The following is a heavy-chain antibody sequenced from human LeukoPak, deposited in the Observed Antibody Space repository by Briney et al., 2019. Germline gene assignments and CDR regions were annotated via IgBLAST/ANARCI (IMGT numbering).Heavy chain of an antibody. CDR2: IIPIFGTA. CDR1: GGTFSSYA. D-gene: IGHD7-27*01. J-gene: IGHJ4*02. Sequence: SVRVSCKASGGTFSSYAISWVRHAPGQGLEWMGGIIPIFGTANYAQKFQGRVAITADESTSTAYMELSSLRSEDTAVYYCASLTGIYFDYWGQGTLVTVSS. V-gene: IGHV1-69*01. CDR3: ASLTGIYFDY.